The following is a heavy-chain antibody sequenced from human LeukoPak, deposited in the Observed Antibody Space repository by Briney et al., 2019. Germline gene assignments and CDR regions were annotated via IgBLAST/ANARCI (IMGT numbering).Heavy chain of an antibody. J-gene: IGHJ6*02. Sequence: GGSLRLSCAASGFTFSSYTMSWVRQAPGKGLEWVSAISGSGGSTYYADSVKGRFTISRDNSKNALYLQMNSLRAEDTAVYYCARHVLRYFDWSNYGMDVRGQGTTVTVSS. V-gene: IGHV3-23*01. CDR1: GFTFSSYT. CDR3: ARHVLRYFDWSNYGMDV. CDR2: ISGSGGST. D-gene: IGHD3-9*01.